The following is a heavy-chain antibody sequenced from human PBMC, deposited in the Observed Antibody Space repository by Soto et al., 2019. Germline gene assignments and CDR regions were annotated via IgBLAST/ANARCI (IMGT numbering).Heavy chain of an antibody. CDR3: ATEYPGTHAQVDY. J-gene: IGHJ4*02. CDR1: GGTFSSYT. CDR2: IIPILGIA. V-gene: IGHV1-69*04. Sequence: SVKVSCKASGGTFSSYTISWVRQAPGQGLEWMGRIIPILGIANYAQKFQGRVTITADKSTSTAYMELSSLRSEDTAVYYCATEYPGTHAQVDYWGQGTLVTVSS. D-gene: IGHD1-1*01.